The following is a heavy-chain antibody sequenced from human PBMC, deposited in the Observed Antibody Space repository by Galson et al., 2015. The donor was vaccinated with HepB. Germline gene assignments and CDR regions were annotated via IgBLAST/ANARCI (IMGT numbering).Heavy chain of an antibody. CDR3: ARGEWGGYFDY. J-gene: IGHJ4*02. CDR1: GFTFSSYA. CDR2: ISYDGSNK. V-gene: IGHV3-30*04. Sequence: SLRLSCAASGFTFSSYAMHWVRQAPGKGLEWVAVISYDGSNKYYADSVKGRFTISRDNSKNALYLQMNSLRAEDTAVYYCARGEWGGYFDYWGQGTLVTVSS. D-gene: IGHD1-26*01.